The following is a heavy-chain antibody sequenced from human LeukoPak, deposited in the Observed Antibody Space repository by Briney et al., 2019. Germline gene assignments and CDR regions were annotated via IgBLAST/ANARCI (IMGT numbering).Heavy chain of an antibody. CDR3: GRHRSGSGTYFIDY. V-gene: IGHV3-7*01. Sequence: GGSLRLSCVASGFTFSSYSMIWVRQAPGKGLQWVANMKKDGSETNYVDSVKGRFTISRDNAKNSLYLQMNSLRAEDTAVYYCGRHRSGSGTYFIDYWGQGTLVSVSS. CDR2: MKKDGSET. D-gene: IGHD3-10*01. J-gene: IGHJ4*02. CDR1: GFTFSSYS.